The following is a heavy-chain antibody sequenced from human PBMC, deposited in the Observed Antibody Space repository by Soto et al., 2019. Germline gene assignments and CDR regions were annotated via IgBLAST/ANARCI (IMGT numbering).Heavy chain of an antibody. Sequence: PGRSLRLSCAASGVTFISYAMHWVRQAPGKGLEYVSAISSNGGSTYYADSVKGRFTISRDNSKNTLYLQMNSLRAEDTAVYYCARERPHSSSPVGDFDYWGQGTLVTVSS. CDR2: ISSNGGST. J-gene: IGHJ4*02. D-gene: IGHD6-13*01. CDR3: ARERPHSSSPVGDFDY. CDR1: GVTFISYA. V-gene: IGHV3-64*04.